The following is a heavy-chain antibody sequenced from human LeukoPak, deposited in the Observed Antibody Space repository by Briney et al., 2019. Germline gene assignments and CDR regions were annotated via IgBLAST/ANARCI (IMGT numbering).Heavy chain of an antibody. J-gene: IGHJ6*03. Sequence: GGSLRLSCAASGFTFNNFGMHWVRQAPGKGLERVAVIWYDGSNKFHAVSVKGRFTISRDNSNNTLYLQMNSLRAEDTAVYYCARDPRIAAAGPYFYYYYMDVWGKGTTVTVSS. D-gene: IGHD6-13*01. CDR1: GFTFNNFG. CDR3: ARDPRIAAAGPYFYYYYMDV. V-gene: IGHV3-33*01. CDR2: IWYDGSNK.